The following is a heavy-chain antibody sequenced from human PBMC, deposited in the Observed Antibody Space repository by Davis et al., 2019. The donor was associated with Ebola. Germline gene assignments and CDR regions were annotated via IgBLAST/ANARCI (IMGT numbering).Heavy chain of an antibody. J-gene: IGHJ4*02. Sequence: TRSCKGSGYSFTSYWIGWVRQMPGKGLEWMGIIYPGDSDTRYSPSFQGQVTLSADKYSTTAYLQWRSLKASDTAMYYCARQGGGSGRLTSFDYWGQGTLITVSS. CDR3: ARQGGGSGRLTSFDY. CDR1: GYSFTSYW. CDR2: IYPGDSDT. D-gene: IGHD1-26*01. V-gene: IGHV5-51*01.